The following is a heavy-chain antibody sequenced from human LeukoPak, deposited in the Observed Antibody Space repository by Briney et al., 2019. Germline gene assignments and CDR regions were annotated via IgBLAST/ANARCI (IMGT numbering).Heavy chain of an antibody. D-gene: IGHD3-9*01. V-gene: IGHV1-2*02. Sequence: ASVKVSCKASGYTFTGYYLHWVRQAPGHGLEWLGWINPSSGDTNFAQKFQGRVTMTRDTSISTAYMELSSLSSDDTAVYYCASPGSNYDVLTGPGYCDYWGQGTLVTVSS. CDR1: GYTFTGYY. CDR3: ASPGSNYDVLTGPGYCDY. J-gene: IGHJ4*02. CDR2: INPSSGDT.